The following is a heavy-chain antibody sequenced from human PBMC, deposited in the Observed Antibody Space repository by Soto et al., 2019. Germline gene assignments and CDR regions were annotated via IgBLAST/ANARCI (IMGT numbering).Heavy chain of an antibody. V-gene: IGHV3-23*01. Sequence: GGGLVQPGGSLRLSCAASGFTFSSYAMSWVRQAPGKGLEWVSAISDSGGSTYYADSVKGRFTISRDNPKNTLYLQMNSLRDEDTAVYYCAKPGYLEQWLVRGYFDYSGKRTLVTVSS. CDR3: AKPGYLEQWLVRGYFDY. CDR1: GFTFSSYA. D-gene: IGHD6-19*01. J-gene: IGHJ4*02. CDR2: ISDSGGST.